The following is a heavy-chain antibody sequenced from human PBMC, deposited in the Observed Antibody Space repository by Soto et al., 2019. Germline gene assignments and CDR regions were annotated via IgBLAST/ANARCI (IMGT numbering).Heavy chain of an antibody. V-gene: IGHV1-58*01. CDR1: GYTFTSSA. CDR3: AADRLRGAYYYGMDV. CDR2: IVVGSGNT. J-gene: IGHJ6*02. D-gene: IGHD4-17*01. Sequence: SVKVSCKASGYTFTSSAVQWVRQARGQRLEWIGWIVVGSGNTNYAQKFQERVTITRDMSTSTAYMELSSLRSEDTAVYYCAADRLRGAYYYGMDVWGQGTTVTVSS.